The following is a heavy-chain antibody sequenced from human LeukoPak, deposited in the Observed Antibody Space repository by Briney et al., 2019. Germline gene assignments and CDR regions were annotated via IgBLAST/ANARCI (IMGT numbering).Heavy chain of an antibody. Sequence: GASVKVSCKASGGTFSSYAISWVRQAPGQGLEWKGGIIPIFGTANYAQKFQGRVTITADESTSTAYMELSSLRSEDTAVYYCATLTGRYGAFDIWGQGTMVTVSS. J-gene: IGHJ3*02. CDR1: GGTFSSYA. CDR2: IIPIFGTA. V-gene: IGHV1-69*13. CDR3: ATLTGRYGAFDI. D-gene: IGHD4-17*01.